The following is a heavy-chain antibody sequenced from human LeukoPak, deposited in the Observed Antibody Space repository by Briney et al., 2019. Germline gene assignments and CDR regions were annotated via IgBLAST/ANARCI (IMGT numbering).Heavy chain of an antibody. CDR1: GFTFSIYA. J-gene: IGHJ4*02. Sequence: QPGGSLRLSCAASGFTFSIYAMSWVRQAPGKRLAWVSGLNEDGGYTYYADSVKGRFNISRDNSKNTLYLQMNSLRAEDTAVYYCAKDREYYFDYWGQGTLVSVSS. CDR3: AKDREYYFDY. D-gene: IGHD6-6*01. V-gene: IGHV3-23*01. CDR2: LNEDGGYT.